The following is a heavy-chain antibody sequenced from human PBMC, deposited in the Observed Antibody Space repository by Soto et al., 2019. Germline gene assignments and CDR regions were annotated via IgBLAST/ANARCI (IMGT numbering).Heavy chain of an antibody. J-gene: IGHJ6*02. CDR3: ARDSYYDANDYGMDV. CDR2: ISSSSTYI. CDR1: GFTFSSYS. Sequence: GGSLGLSCAAYGFTFSSYSMNWVRQAPGKGLEWVSSISSSSTYIYYADSVKGRFTISRDNAKNSLYLQMNSLRAEDTAGYYCARDSYYDANDYGMDVRGQVTTVTV. V-gene: IGHV3-21*01. D-gene: IGHD3-22*01.